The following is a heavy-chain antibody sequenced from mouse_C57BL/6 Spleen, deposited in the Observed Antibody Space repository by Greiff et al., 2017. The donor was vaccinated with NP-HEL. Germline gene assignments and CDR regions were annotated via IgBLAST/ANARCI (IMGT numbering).Heavy chain of an antibody. CDR2: ILPGSGST. CDR3: ARRGDWDGRGY. V-gene: IGHV1-9*01. Sequence: QVQLQQSGAELMKPGASVKLSCKATGYTFTGYWIEWVKQRPGHGLEWIGEILPGSGSTNYNEKFKGKATFTADTSSNTAYMPLSSLTTEDSAIYYCARRGDWDGRGYWGQGTTLTVSS. CDR1: GYTFTGYW. D-gene: IGHD4-1*01. J-gene: IGHJ2*01.